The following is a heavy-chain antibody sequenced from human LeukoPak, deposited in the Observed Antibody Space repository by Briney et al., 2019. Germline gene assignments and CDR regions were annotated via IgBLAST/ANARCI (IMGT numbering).Heavy chain of an antibody. Sequence: GGSLRLSCTTSGFTFSSYGMHWVRQAPGKGLEWVAVIWYDGSHTYYADSVKGRSTISRDNSKNTLYLQMNSLRAQDTALFYCARAPHYGGNHGYFDYWGQGILVTVSS. CDR2: IWYDGSHT. D-gene: IGHD4-17*01. J-gene: IGHJ4*02. CDR3: ARAPHYGGNHGYFDY. CDR1: GFTFSSYG. V-gene: IGHV3-33*01.